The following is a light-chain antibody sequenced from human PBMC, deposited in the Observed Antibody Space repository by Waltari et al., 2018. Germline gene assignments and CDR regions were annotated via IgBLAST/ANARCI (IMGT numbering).Light chain of an antibody. CDR1: QSLLYSPNNKKY. CDR3: QQYYSTPYT. Sequence: IVMTQSPASLAVSLGERATIDCKSAQSLLYSPNNKKYLAWVQQKPGQPPKLLIYGASTRESGVPDRFSGSGSETDFTLTISSLQAEDVAVYYCQQYYSTPYTFGQGTKLEIK. J-gene: IGKJ2*01. V-gene: IGKV4-1*01. CDR2: GAS.